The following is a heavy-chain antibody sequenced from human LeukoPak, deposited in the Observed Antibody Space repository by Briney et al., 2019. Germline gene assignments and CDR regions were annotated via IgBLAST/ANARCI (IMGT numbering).Heavy chain of an antibody. V-gene: IGHV3-7*01. D-gene: IGHD6-13*01. CDR3: ARESGWSFFDY. CDR2: IKPDGSEK. CDR1: GFTFSSYW. Sequence: PGGSLRLSCAASGFTFSSYWMSWVRQAPGKGLEWVANIKPDGSEKYYVDSVKGRFTISRDNAENSLYLQMNSLRADDTAVYYCARESGWSFFDYWGQGTLVTVSS. J-gene: IGHJ4*02.